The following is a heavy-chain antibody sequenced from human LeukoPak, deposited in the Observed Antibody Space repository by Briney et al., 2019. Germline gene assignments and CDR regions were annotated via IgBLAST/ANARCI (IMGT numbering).Heavy chain of an antibody. CDR3: ATYRQVLLPFES. Sequence: GGSLRLSCAASGFTFSTYAMSWVRQCPGKGLEWVSAISSSGAGTYYADSVKGRFTISRDNSKSTLSLQMNSLRAEDTAIYYCATYRQVLLPFESWGQGTLVTVSS. CDR1: GFTFSTYA. CDR2: ISSSGAGT. J-gene: IGHJ4*02. D-gene: IGHD2-8*02. V-gene: IGHV3-23*01.